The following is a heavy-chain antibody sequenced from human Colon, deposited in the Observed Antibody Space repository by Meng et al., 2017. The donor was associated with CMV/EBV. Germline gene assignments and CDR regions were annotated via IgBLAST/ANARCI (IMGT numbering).Heavy chain of an antibody. V-gene: IGHV3-72*01. D-gene: IGHD3-16*01. CDR2: TRNKANSYTT. CDR1: GFIFSDHY. J-gene: IGHJ4*02. Sequence: GESLKISCAGSGFIFSDHYIDWVRQGPGKGLEWVGRTRNKANSYTTEYAASVKGRFTISRDDSKNSLYLQMNSLKTEDTDVYYCASLGGGGTSPDYWGQGTLVTVSS. CDR3: ASLGGGGTSPDY.